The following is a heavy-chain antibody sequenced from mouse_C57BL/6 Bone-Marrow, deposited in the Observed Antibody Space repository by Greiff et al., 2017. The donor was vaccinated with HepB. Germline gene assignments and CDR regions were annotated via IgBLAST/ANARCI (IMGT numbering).Heavy chain of an antibody. D-gene: IGHD2-1*01. J-gene: IGHJ2*01. V-gene: IGHV1-59*01. CDR2: IDPSDSYT. Sequence: QVQLQQPGAELVRPGTSVKLSCKASGYTFTSYWMHWVKQRPGQGLEWIGVIDPSDSYTNYNQKFKGKATLTVDTSSSTAYMQLSSLTSEDSAVYYCARSPCLPDFDYWGQGTTLTVSS. CDR1: GYTFTSYW. CDR3: ARSPCLPDFDY.